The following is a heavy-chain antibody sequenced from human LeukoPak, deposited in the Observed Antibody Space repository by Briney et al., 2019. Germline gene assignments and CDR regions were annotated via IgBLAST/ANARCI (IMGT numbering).Heavy chain of an antibody. D-gene: IGHD3-22*01. CDR3: ARGPFAGSGYYWPFDY. V-gene: IGHV3-33*01. CDR1: GFTFRSYG. CDR2: IWYDGSNK. J-gene: IGHJ4*02. Sequence: GGSLRLSCAASGFTFRSYGMHWVRQAPGKGLQWVAVIWYDGSNKYYADSVKGRFTISRDNSKNTLSLQMNSLRAEDTAVYYCARGPFAGSGYYWPFDYWGQGTLVTVSS.